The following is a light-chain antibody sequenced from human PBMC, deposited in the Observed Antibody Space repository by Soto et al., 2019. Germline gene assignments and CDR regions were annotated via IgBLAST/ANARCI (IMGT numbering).Light chain of an antibody. Sequence: QSALTQPRSVSGSPGQSVTISCTGTSSDVGGYNYVSWYQQHPGKAPKLMIYDVSKRPSGVPDRFSGSKSGNTASLTISGLQAEDEADYYCCSYAGSYIFHNYVFGTGTKVTVL. J-gene: IGLJ1*01. CDR2: DVS. V-gene: IGLV2-11*01. CDR3: CSYAGSYIFHNYV. CDR1: SSDVGGYNY.